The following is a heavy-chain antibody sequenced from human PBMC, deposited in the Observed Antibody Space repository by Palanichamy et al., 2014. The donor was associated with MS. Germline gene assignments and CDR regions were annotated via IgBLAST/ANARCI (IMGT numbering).Heavy chain of an antibody. CDR3: AKDLDVWQWLISPFDY. D-gene: IGHD6-19*01. CDR2: ISWNSGSI. J-gene: IGHJ4*02. V-gene: IGHV3-9*01. Sequence: EVQLVESGGGLVQPGRSLRLSCAASGFTFDDYAMHWVRQAPGKGLEWVSGISWNSGSIGYADSVKGRFTISRDNAKNSLYLQMNSLRAEDTALYYCAKDLDVWQWLISPFDYWGQGTLVTVSS. CDR1: GFTFDDYA.